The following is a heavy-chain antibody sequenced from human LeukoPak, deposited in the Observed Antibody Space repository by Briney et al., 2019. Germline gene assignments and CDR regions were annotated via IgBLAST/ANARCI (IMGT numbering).Heavy chain of an antibody. Sequence: SQTLSLTSTVSGGSISSGDYYWSWIRQPPGKGLEWIGYIYYSGSTYYNPSLKSRVTISVDTSKNQFSLKLSSVTAADTAVYYCARDGKLVGAIRSDAFDIWGQGTMVTVSS. CDR1: GGSISSGDYY. D-gene: IGHD1-26*01. CDR2: IYYSGST. J-gene: IGHJ3*02. CDR3: ARDGKLVGAIRSDAFDI. V-gene: IGHV4-30-4*08.